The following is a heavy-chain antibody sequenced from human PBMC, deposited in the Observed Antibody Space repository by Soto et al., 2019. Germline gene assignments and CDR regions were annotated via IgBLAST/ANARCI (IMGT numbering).Heavy chain of an antibody. CDR1: GFTFSSYA. Sequence: GGSLRLSCAASGFTFSSYAMSWVRQAPGKGLEWVSAISGGGGGKYYADSVKGRFTISRDNAKNTLYLQMNSLRAEDTAVYYCARDRLGYWGQGTLVTVSS. CDR2: ISGGGGGK. CDR3: ARDRLGY. V-gene: IGHV3-23*01. J-gene: IGHJ4*02. D-gene: IGHD3-16*01.